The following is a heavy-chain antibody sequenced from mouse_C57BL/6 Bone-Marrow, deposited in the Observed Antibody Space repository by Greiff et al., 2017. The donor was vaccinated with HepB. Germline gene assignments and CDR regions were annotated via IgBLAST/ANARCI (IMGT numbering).Heavy chain of an antibody. CDR3: ARGGTLMDY. J-gene: IGHJ4*01. D-gene: IGHD3-3*01. CDR1: GYTFTSYG. V-gene: IGHV1-81*01. CDR2: IYPRSGNT. Sequence: VKVVESGAELARPGASVKLSCKASGYTFTSYGISWVKQRTGQGLEWIGEIYPRSGNTYYNEKFKGKATLTADKSSSTAYMELRSLTSEDSAVYFCARGGTLMDYWGQGTSVTVSS.